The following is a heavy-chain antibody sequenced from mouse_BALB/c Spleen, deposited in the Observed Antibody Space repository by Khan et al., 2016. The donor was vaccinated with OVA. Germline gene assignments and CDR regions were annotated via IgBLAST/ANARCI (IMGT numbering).Heavy chain of an antibody. CDR2: INTYTGET. D-gene: IGHD2-14*01. CDR1: GYTFTKNG. V-gene: IGHV9-3-1*01. J-gene: IGHJ4*01. CDR3: ARMGYAGSMDS. Sequence: QIQLVQSGPELKKPGAPVKISCKASGYTFTKNGMNWVKQAPGQGLKWMGWINTYTGETTYAADFKGQFAFSLETSASTAYLQINSLKNEDTATYYCARMGYAGSMDSWGQGTTVTVSP.